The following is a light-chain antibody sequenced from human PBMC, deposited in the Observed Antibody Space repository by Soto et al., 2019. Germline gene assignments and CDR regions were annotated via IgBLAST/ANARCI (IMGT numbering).Light chain of an antibody. CDR3: QQYETYPLT. V-gene: IGKV1-5*03. J-gene: IGKJ4*01. Sequence: DIQMTQSPSTLSASVGDRVTITCRASQNINTWLAWYQQKPGKAPYLLIYKASNLQSGVPSRFSGSASGTEFTLTISSLQPDDIATXYXQQYETYPLTYGGGTKVEI. CDR1: QNINTW. CDR2: KAS.